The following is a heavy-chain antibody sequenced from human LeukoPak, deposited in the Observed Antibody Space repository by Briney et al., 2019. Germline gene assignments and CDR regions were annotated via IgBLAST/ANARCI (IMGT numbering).Heavy chain of an antibody. Sequence: GGSLRLSCAASGLTFSNFGKHWVRQAPGKGLEWVAFIRYDGTNKYYADSVKGRFSIYRDNYKNTLFLQMNSLRAEDTAVYYCARDKPTAVVPRPFDIWGQGTMVTVSS. CDR3: ARDKPTAVVPRPFDI. J-gene: IGHJ3*02. D-gene: IGHD6-19*01. CDR1: GLTFSNFG. CDR2: IRYDGTNK. V-gene: IGHV3-30*02.